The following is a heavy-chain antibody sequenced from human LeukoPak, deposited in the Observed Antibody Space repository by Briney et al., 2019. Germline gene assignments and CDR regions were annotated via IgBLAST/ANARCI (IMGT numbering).Heavy chain of an antibody. D-gene: IGHD3-22*01. J-gene: IGHJ3*02. V-gene: IGHV4-59*08. CDR3: ARSTYDGSGYYAFDI. CDR1: GGSISSYY. Sequence: ASETLSLTCTVSGGSISSYYWSWIRQPPGKGLEWIGYIYYSGSTNYNPSLKSRVTISVDTSKNQFSLKLSSVTAADTAVYYCARSTYDGSGYYAFDIWGQGTMVTVSS. CDR2: IYYSGST.